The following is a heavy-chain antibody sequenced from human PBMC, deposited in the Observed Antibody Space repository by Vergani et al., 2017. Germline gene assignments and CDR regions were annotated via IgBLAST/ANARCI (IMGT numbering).Heavy chain of an antibody. CDR3: ARGPSSTIFGVGWGYNWFDP. CDR1: GGSFSGYY. Sequence: QVQLQQWGAGLLKPSETLSLTCAVYGGSFSGYYWSWIRQPPGKGLEWIGEINHSGSTNYNPSLKSRVTISVDTSKNQFSLKLSSVTAADTAVYYCARGPSSTIFGVGWGYNWFDPWGQGTLVTVSS. D-gene: IGHD3-3*01. J-gene: IGHJ5*02. V-gene: IGHV4-34*01. CDR2: INHSGST.